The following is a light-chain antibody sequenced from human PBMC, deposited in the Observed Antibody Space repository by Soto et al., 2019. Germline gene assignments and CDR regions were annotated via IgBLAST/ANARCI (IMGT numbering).Light chain of an antibody. CDR1: QSVSSTH. J-gene: IGKJ2*01. V-gene: IGKV3-20*01. CDR3: QQYGSSPYT. CDR2: GAS. Sequence: EIVLTQSPGTLSLSPGERATLSCRASQSVSSTHLAWYQQKPGQAPRLLIYGASSRATGISDRFSGSGSGTDFTLTINRLEPEDFAVYYCQQYGSSPYTFGQGTKLEIK.